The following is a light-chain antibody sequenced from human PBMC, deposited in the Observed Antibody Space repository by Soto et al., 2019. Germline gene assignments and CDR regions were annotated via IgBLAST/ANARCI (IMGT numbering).Light chain of an antibody. J-gene: IGLJ2*01. V-gene: IGLV3-1*01. CDR3: QAWDSSAAF. Sequence: SYELTQPPSVSVSPGQTASITCSGDKLGDKYASWYQQKPGQSPVLVIYQDHKRPSGIPERFSGSISGNTATLTISGIQATDEGDYYCQAWDSSAAFFGGGTQLTV. CDR1: KLGDKY. CDR2: QDH.